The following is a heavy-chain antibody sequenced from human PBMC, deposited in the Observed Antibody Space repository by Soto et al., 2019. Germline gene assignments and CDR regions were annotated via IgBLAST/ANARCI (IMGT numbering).Heavy chain of an antibody. CDR2: ISAYNGNT. CDR1: GYTFTSYG. J-gene: IGHJ5*02. Sequence: SVKVSCKASGYTFTSYGISWVRQAPVQGLEWMGWISAYNGNTNYAQKLQGRVTMTTDTSTSTAYMELRSLRSDDTAVYYCARALYYYDSSGYFRVDHWFDPWGQGTLVTVSS. V-gene: IGHV1-18*01. CDR3: ARALYYYDSSGYFRVDHWFDP. D-gene: IGHD3-22*01.